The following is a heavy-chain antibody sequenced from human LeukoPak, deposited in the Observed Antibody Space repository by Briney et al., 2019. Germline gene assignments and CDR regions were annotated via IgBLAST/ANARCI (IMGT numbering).Heavy chain of an antibody. J-gene: IGHJ6*02. CDR3: ARGLRTAQGYYYYGMDV. Sequence: ASVKVSCKASGYTFTSYDINWVRQATGQGLEWMGWMNPNSGNTGYAQKFQGRVTMTRNTSISTAYMELSSLRSEDTAVYYCARGLRTAQGYYYYGMDVWGQGTTVTVSS. D-gene: IGHD2-21*02. CDR1: GYTFTSYD. CDR2: MNPNSGNT. V-gene: IGHV1-8*01.